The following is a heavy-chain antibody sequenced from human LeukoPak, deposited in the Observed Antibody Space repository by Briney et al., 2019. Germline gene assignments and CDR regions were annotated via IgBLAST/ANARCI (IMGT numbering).Heavy chain of an antibody. D-gene: IGHD3-10*01. CDR2: INHCGST. CDR1: GGSFSGYY. J-gene: IGHJ4*02. CDR3: ARAIRIRGVYPFDY. Sequence: KPSETLSLTCAVYGGSFSGYYWSWIRQPPGKGLEWIGEINHCGSTNYNPSLKSRVTISVDTSKNQFSLKLSSVTAADTAVYYCARAIRIRGVYPFDYWGQGTLVTVSS. V-gene: IGHV4-34*01.